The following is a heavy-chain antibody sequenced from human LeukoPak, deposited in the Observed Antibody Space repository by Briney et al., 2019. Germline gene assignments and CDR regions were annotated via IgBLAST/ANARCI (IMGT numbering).Heavy chain of an antibody. CDR3: ARTWGMYYFDY. J-gene: IGHJ4*02. V-gene: IGHV4-34*01. D-gene: IGHD3-16*01. CDR2: INHSGST. CDR1: GGSFSGYY. Sequence: KPSETLSLTCAVYGGSFSGYYWSWIRQPPGKGLEWIGEINHSGSTNYNPSLKSRVTISVDTSKNQFSLKLSSVTAADTAVYYCARTWGMYYFDYWGQGTLVTVSS.